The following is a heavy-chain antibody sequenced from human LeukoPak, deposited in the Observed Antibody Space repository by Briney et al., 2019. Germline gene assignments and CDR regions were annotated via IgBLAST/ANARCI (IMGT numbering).Heavy chain of an antibody. D-gene: IGHD3-10*01. J-gene: IGHJ3*02. V-gene: IGHV1-2*02. CDR2: INTNTGGT. Sequence: ASVKVSCKASGYRFTDYWIQWVRQAPGQGLEWMGWINTNTGGTVYAQKSQGRVTMTRDTSLTTSYMDLSRLTSDDTAVYYCARGGSFHEFDIWGQGIMVIVSS. CDR3: ARGGSFHEFDI. CDR1: GYRFTDYW.